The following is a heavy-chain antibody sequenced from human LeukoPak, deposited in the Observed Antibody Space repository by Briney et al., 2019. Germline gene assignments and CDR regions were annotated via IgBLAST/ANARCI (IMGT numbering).Heavy chain of an antibody. CDR2: ISAYNGNT. D-gene: IGHD3-3*01. J-gene: IGHJ5*02. CDR3: TRDHYDFWSGYYRWFDP. Sequence: GASVEVSCKASGYTFTSYGISWVRQAPGQGLEWMGWISAYNGNTNYAQKLQGRVTMTTDTSTSTAYMELRSLRSDDTAVNYCTRDHYDFWSGYYRWFDPWGQGTLVTVSS. V-gene: IGHV1-18*01. CDR1: GYTFTSYG.